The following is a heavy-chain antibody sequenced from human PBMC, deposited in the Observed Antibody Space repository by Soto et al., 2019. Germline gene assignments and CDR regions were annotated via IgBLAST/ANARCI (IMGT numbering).Heavy chain of an antibody. D-gene: IGHD6-6*01. CDR2: ISAYNGNT. J-gene: IGHJ3*02. Sequence: ASVKVSCKASGYTFTSYGISWVRQAPGQGLEWMGWISAYNGNTNYAQKLQGRVTMTTDTSTSTAYMELRSLRSDDTAVYYCARWRRQLVLSDAFDIWGQGTMVTVSS. CDR3: ARWRRQLVLSDAFDI. V-gene: IGHV1-18*01. CDR1: GYTFTSYG.